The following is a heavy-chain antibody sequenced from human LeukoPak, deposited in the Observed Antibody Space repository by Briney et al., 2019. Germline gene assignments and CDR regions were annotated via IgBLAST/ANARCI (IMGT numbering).Heavy chain of an antibody. CDR3: AEDVLRLGELSSSLFDY. D-gene: IGHD3-16*02. J-gene: IGHJ4*02. V-gene: IGHV3-53*01. CDR1: GFTVSSNY. Sequence: GGSLRLSCAASGFTVSSNYMSWVRQAPGKGLEWVSVIYSGGSTYYADSVKGRFTISRHNSKNTLYLQMNSLRAEDTAVYYCAEDVLRLGELSSSLFDYWGQGTLVTVSS. CDR2: IYSGGST.